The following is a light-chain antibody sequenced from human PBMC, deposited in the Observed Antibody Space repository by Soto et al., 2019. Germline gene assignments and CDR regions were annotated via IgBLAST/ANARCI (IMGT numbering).Light chain of an antibody. CDR3: QQYSSWPPLA. CDR1: RTVSVN. Sequence: EVVMTQSPATLSVSPGDTATLACRASRTVSVNVAWYQQKPGQAPRLLIFGASTRATGIPARFSGGGSGTEFTLTVSSLHSEDFAVYYCQQYSSWPPLAFGGGTKVEI. J-gene: IGKJ4*01. V-gene: IGKV3-15*01. CDR2: GAS.